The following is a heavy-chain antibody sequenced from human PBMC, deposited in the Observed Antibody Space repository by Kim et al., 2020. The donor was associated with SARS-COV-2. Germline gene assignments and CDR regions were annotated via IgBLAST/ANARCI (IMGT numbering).Heavy chain of an antibody. D-gene: IGHD6-19*01. CDR3: AKVGPADSSGWYFDC. Sequence: ADSVRGRFTISRDNAKNSLYLQMNSLRPEDTALYYCAKVGPADSSGWYFDCWGQGTLVTVSS. J-gene: IGHJ4*02. V-gene: IGHV3-9*01.